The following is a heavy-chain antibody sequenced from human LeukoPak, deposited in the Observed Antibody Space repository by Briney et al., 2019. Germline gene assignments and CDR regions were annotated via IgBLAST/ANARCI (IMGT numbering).Heavy chain of an antibody. CDR1: GXTFSSYE. D-gene: IGHD3-22*01. CDR2: ISSSGSTI. CDR3: AREAPYYYDSSGYFDAFDI. Sequence: GGSLRLSCAASGXTFSSYEMNWVRQAPGKGLEWVSYISSSGSTIYYADSVKGRFTISRDNAKNSLYLQMNSLRAEDTAVYYCAREAPYYYDSSGYFDAFDIWGQGTMVTVSS. J-gene: IGHJ3*02. V-gene: IGHV3-48*03.